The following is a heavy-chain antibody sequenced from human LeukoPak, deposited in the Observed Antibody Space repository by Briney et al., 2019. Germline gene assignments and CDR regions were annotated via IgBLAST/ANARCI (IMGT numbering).Heavy chain of an antibody. J-gene: IGHJ6*02. V-gene: IGHV4-34*01. CDR1: GGSFSGYY. Sequence: SETLSLTCAVYGGSFSGYYWSWIRQPPGKGLEWIGEINHSGGTNYNPSLKSRVTISVDTSKNQFSLKLSSVTAADTAVYYCARVFPDYYDSSGYYATYYYYGMDVWGQGTTVTVSS. CDR3: ARVFPDYYDSSGYYATYYYYGMDV. D-gene: IGHD3-22*01. CDR2: INHSGGT.